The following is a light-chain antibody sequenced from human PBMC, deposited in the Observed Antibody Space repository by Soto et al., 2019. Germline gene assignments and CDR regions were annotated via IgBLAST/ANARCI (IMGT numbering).Light chain of an antibody. J-gene: IGKJ1*01. CDR1: QSIDGN. Sequence: IEVSQSPAFLSVSPAERVILSCRASQSIDGNLAWYQHRPGQAPLLRISRASARATGIPARFSGSGSGTDFALTISSLQSEDSAVYYCQQNHQWPRTFGRGTKVEIK. V-gene: IGKV3-15*01. CDR3: QQNHQWPRT. CDR2: RAS.